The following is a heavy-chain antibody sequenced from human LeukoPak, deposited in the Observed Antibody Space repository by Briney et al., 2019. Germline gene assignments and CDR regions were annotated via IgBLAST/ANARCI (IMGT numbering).Heavy chain of an antibody. CDR1: GFTFSSYG. V-gene: IGHV3-30*03. D-gene: IGHD1-26*01. J-gene: IGHJ4*02. CDR3: ATERVGINIQSTDIIVGATTSDY. CDR2: ISYDGSNK. Sequence: GGSLRLSCAASGFTFSSYGMHWVRQAPGKGLEWVAVISYDGSNKYYADSVKGRFTISRDNSKNTLYLQMNSLRAEDTAVYYCATERVGINIQSTDIIVGATTSDYWGQGTLVTVSS.